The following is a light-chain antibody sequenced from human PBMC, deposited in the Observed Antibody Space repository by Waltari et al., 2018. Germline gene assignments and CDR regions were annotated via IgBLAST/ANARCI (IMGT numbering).Light chain of an antibody. CDR3: QVWDSTSDHVV. CDR1: NIEDKS. CDR2: DDS. Sequence: YVLTQPPSVSVAPGQTAKITCGGDNIEDKSVNWYKQRPGQGPVLVVYDDSDRPSGIPERFAGSNSGKATLTISRVEAGDEADYYCQVWDSTSDHVVFGGGTKLTVL. J-gene: IGLJ2*01. V-gene: IGLV3-21*02.